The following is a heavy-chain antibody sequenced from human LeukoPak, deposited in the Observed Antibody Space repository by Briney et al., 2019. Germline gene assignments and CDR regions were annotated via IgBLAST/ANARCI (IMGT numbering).Heavy chain of an antibody. CDR1: GFTFSSYS. CDR3: ATHHSRGWEGGSFDY. J-gene: IGHJ4*02. CDR2: IRSSSSYI. D-gene: IGHD6-19*01. V-gene: IGHV3-21*01. Sequence: GGSLRLSCAASGFTFSSYSMNWVRQAPGKGLEWVSSIRSSSSYIYYADSVKGRFTISRDNAKNSLYLQMNSLRAEDTAVYYCATHHSRGWEGGSFDYWGQGTLVTVSS.